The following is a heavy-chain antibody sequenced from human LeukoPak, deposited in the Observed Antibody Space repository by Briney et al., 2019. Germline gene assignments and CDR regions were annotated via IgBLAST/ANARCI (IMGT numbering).Heavy chain of an antibody. D-gene: IGHD1-26*01. CDR3: AKDRLSDTSDRYYYYGLDV. V-gene: IGHV3-43*02. CDR2: ICADGDCT. Sequence: GGSLRLSCGASGFTFDDYAVHWVRQAPGKGLEWVSLICADGDCTYYADSVKGRFTISRDNSKNSLYLQMNSLKIEDTALYYCAKDRLSDTSDRYYYYGLDVWGQGTTVTVS. J-gene: IGHJ6*02. CDR1: GFTFDDYA.